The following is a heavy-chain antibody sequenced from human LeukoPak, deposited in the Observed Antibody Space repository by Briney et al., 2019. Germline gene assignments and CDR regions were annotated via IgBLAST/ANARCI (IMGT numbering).Heavy chain of an antibody. J-gene: IGHJ6*03. CDR1: GYTFTGYY. V-gene: IGHV1-8*03. Sequence: GASVKVSCKASGYTFTGYYMHWVRQAPGQGLEWMGWMNPNSGNTGYAQKFQGRVTITRNTSISTAYMELRSLRSDDTAVYYCARAPRDTAMLRVNYYYYMDVWGKGTTVTISS. CDR3: ARAPRDTAMLRVNYYYYMDV. D-gene: IGHD5-18*01. CDR2: MNPNSGNT.